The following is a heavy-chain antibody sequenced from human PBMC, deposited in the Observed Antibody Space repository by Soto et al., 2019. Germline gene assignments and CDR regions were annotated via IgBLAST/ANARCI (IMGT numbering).Heavy chain of an antibody. D-gene: IGHD1-26*01. J-gene: IGHJ4*02. CDR3: ARGSGSTYAY. V-gene: IGHV4-61*01. Sequence: QVQLQESGPGLVKPSETLSLTCTVSGASVSSGNYYWSWIRQPPGKGLECIGYISYSGSTNYNPSPMSRVIIAIAPSKNQFSLKLSSVTAADTAVYYCARGSGSTYAYWGQGTLVTVSS. CDR2: ISYSGST. CDR1: GASVSSGNYY.